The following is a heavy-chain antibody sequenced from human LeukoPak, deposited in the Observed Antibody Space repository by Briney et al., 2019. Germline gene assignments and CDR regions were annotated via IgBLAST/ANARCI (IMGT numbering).Heavy chain of an antibody. D-gene: IGHD1-26*01. CDR2: VHLRVAT. CDR1: GGSITTTNW. CDR3: TRESGAFSPFGF. Sequence: SGTLSLTCAVSGGSITTTNWWSWVRQPPGKGLGWIGVVHLRVATNYNPSLESRVSMSIAKSKYHLSLEVTSVTAADTDIYYCTRESGAFSPFGFWGQGTLLTVSS. J-gene: IGHJ1*01. V-gene: IGHV4-4*02.